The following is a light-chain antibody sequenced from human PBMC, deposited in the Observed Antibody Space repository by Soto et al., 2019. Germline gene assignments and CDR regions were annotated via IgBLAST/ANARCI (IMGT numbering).Light chain of an antibody. CDR2: GIS. V-gene: IGLV1-40*01. J-gene: IGLJ1*01. CDR1: SSNIGAGYD. Sequence: QSVLTQPPSVSGAPGQRVTISCTGSSSNIGAGYDVHWYQQLPGTAPKLLIYGISNRPSGVPDRFSGSKSGTSASLAITGLQAEDDADYYCQSYDSSPWVFGTGTKLTVL. CDR3: QSYDSSPWV.